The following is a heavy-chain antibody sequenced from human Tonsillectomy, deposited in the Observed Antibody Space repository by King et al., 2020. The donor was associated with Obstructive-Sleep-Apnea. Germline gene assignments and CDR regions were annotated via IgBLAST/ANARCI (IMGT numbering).Heavy chain of an antibody. Sequence: VQLVESGGGLVQPGGSLRLSCAASGFTFSSYSMNWVRQAPGKGLEWVSYISSSSSTIYYADSVKGRFTISRDNAKNSLYLQMNSLRAEDTAVYYCARMGLKGAFDIWGQGTMVTVSS. CDR3: ARMGLKGAFDI. V-gene: IGHV3-48*04. CDR2: ISSSSSTI. J-gene: IGHJ3*02. CDR1: GFTFSSYS.